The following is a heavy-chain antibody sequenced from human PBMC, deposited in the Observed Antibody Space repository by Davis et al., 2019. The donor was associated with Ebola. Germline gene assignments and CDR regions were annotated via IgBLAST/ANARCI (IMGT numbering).Heavy chain of an antibody. CDR1: GFTFSSYG. Sequence: PGGSLRLSCAASGFTFSSYGMHWVRQAPGKGLEWVSVISYDGSDKYYADSVKGRFTISRDNAKNSLYLQMNSLRAEDTAVYYCAREDSGYDSSGYYYFLADYWGQGTLVTVSS. V-gene: IGHV3-30*03. CDR3: AREDSGYDSSGYYYFLADY. CDR2: ISYDGSDK. D-gene: IGHD3-22*01. J-gene: IGHJ4*02.